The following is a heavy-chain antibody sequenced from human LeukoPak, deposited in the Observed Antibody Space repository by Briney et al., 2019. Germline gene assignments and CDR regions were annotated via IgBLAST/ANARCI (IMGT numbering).Heavy chain of an antibody. D-gene: IGHD2-2*01. V-gene: IGHV1-2*02. CDR3: ARGGAFCSITTCHEFDH. Sequence: GASVKVSCKTSGYTFTGSYLHWVRQVPGQGLEGMGWTNPSTGGTKSAQQFEGRVTMTRDTSNTTGYLELRSLRLDDTATYYCARGGAFCSITTCHEFDHWGQGTLVIVSS. CDR2: TNPSTGGT. CDR1: GYTFTGSY. J-gene: IGHJ4*02.